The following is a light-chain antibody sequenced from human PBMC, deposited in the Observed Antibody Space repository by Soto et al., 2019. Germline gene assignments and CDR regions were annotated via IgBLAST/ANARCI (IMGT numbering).Light chain of an antibody. CDR1: QSVRNY. CDR3: QQRSDWPST. V-gene: IGKV3-11*01. Sequence: EIVLTLSPATLSLSPGERATLSCRASQSVRNYLAWYQQKPGQAPRLLIYDASNKAPGIPARFSGSGSGTDFTLTINSLEPEDFAVYYCQQRSDWPSTFGGGTKVEI. CDR2: DAS. J-gene: IGKJ4*01.